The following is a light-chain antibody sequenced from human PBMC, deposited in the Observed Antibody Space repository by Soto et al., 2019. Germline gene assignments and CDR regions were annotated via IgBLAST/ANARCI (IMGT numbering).Light chain of an antibody. CDR1: QSVSSSY. J-gene: IGKJ1*01. V-gene: IGKV3-20*01. CDR3: QRYGNSPPRT. Sequence: EIVLTQSPGTLSLSPGERATLSCRASQSVSSSYLGWYQQKPGQAPSLLIYGASSRATGIPDRFSGSGSGTDFTLTIARLEPEDFAVYYCQRYGNSPPRTFGQGTKVEIK. CDR2: GAS.